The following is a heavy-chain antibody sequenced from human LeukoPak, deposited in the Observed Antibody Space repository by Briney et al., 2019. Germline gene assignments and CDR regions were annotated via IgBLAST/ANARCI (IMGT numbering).Heavy chain of an antibody. CDR1: GGTFSSYA. D-gene: IGHD6-6*01. CDR3: ARNTYSSSSLHFDY. V-gene: IGHV1-69*13. CDR2: IIPIFGTA. Sequence: ASVKVSCKASGGTFSSYAISWVRQAPGQGLEWMGGIIPIFGTANYAQKFQGRVTITADESTSTAYMELSSLRSEDTAVYYCARNTYSSSSLHFDYWGQGPWSPSPQ. J-gene: IGHJ4*02.